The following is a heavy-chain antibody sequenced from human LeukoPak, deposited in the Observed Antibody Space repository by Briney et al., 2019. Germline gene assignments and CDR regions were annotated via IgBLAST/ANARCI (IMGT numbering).Heavy chain of an antibody. V-gene: IGHV3-7*01. CDR2: IKQDGSEI. J-gene: IGHJ3*01. Sequence: GGSLRLSCTVFGFIFTTWWMSWVRQASGKGLEWVANIKQDGSEIHYLDSVKGRFTISRDNARNSLYLQMNDLRVEDTALYYCARTKAFDFWGQGTMVTVSS. CDR1: GFIFTTWW. CDR3: ARTKAFDF.